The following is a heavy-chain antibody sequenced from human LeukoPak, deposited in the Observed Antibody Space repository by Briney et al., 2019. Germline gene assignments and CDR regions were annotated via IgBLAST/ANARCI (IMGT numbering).Heavy chain of an antibody. CDR2: INTGNGHT. CDR1: GYAFTSSA. J-gene: IGHJ6*02. Sequence: ASVKVSCKASGYAFTSSAMHWVRQAPGQRLEWMGWINTGNGHTKYSQKFQGRVTITRDTSASTAYMELSSLRSEDTAVYYCAREAVGGIVVVPAAVNYGMDVWGQGTTVTVSS. V-gene: IGHV1-3*04. D-gene: IGHD2-2*01. CDR3: AREAVGGIVVVPAAVNYGMDV.